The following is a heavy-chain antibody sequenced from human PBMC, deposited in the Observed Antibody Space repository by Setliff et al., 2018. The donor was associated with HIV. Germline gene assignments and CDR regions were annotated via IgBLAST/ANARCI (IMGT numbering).Heavy chain of an antibody. CDR3: ARVPVSSYYHYMDV. V-gene: IGHV1-2*02. CDR2: INPNSGDT. J-gene: IGHJ6*03. CDR1: GYIFSVYL. D-gene: IGHD6-13*01. Sequence: ASVKVSCKASGYIFSVYLMHWVRQAPGQGLEWMGWINPNSGDTKYAQEFEDRVTMTRDTSISTAYMEIHRLRSDDTAVYYCARVPVSSYYHYMDVWGKGTTVTVSS.